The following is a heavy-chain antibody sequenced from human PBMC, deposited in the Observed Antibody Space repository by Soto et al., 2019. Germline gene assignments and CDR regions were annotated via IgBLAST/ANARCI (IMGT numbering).Heavy chain of an antibody. Sequence: EVQLLESGGGLVQPGGSLRLSCAASGFTFSNYAVTWVRQAPGKGLEWVSTISGSGGSTYYADSVKGRFTISRDNSKNTLYLQMNSLRAEDTAVYYCAKDQGSSWDDIDYWGQGTLVTVSS. D-gene: IGHD6-13*01. CDR1: GFTFSNYA. J-gene: IGHJ4*02. CDR3: AKDQGSSWDDIDY. V-gene: IGHV3-23*01. CDR2: ISGSGGST.